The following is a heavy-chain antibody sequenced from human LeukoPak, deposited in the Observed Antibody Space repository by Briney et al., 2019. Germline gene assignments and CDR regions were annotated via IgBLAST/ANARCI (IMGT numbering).Heavy chain of an antibody. V-gene: IGHV4-61*02. CDR3: ARSRDGYNYGGDYYYYYMDV. CDR1: GGSITSISYY. CDR2: IHTSGST. D-gene: IGHD5-24*01. J-gene: IGHJ6*03. Sequence: SQTLSLTCTVSGGSITSISYYWGWIRQPPGKGLEWIGRIHTSGSTNYNPSLKSRVTISVDTSKNQFSLKLSSVTAADTAVYYCARSRDGYNYGGDYYYYYMDVWGKGTTVTVSS.